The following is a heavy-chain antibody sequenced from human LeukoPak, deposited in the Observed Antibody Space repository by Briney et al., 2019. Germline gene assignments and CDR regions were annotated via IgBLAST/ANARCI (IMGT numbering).Heavy chain of an antibody. V-gene: IGHV1-2*02. CDR1: GYTFTAYY. J-gene: IGHJ4*02. D-gene: IGHD6-19*01. CDR2: INPNSGGT. Sequence: ASVKVSCTASGYTFTAYYMHWVRQAPGQGLEWMGWINPNSGGTKYAQKFQGRVTMTRDTSISTAYMELSRLRSDDTAVYYCARDNSGSFGDYWGQGTLVAVSS. CDR3: ARDNSGSFGDY.